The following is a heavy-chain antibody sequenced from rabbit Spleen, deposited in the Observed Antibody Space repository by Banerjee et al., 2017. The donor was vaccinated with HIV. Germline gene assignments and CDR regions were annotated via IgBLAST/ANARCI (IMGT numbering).Heavy chain of an antibody. CDR3: ARELEDDDGSYFAL. D-gene: IGHD5-1*01. CDR1: GFSFSSGYW. V-gene: IGHV1S45*01. CDR2: IYAGSSGIT. Sequence: QEQLEESGGDLVKPEGSLTLTCTASGFSFSSGYWICWVRQAPGKGLEWIACIYAGSSGITYYATWAKGRFTISKTSSTTVTLQMTSLTAADTATYFCARELEDDDGSYFALWGQGTLVTVS. J-gene: IGHJ4*01.